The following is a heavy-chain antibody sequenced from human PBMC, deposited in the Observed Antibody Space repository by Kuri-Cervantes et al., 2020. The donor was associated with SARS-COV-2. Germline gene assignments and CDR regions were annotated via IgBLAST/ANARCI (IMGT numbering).Heavy chain of an antibody. V-gene: IGHV4-34*01. D-gene: IGHD6-19*01. Sequence: SQTLSLTCAVYGGSFSAHSWSWIRQPPGKGLEWIGEIDRSGITNYTPSLKSRVTMSMDTSRNQFSLKLSSVTAADTAVYYCARYSSGWYPYYYGTDVWGQGTTVTVSS. J-gene: IGHJ6*02. CDR2: IDRSGIT. CDR3: ARYSSGWYPYYYGTDV. CDR1: GGSFSAHS.